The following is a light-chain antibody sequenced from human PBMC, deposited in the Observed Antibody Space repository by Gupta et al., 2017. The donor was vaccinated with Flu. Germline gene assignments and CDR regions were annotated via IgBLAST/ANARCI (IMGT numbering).Light chain of an antibody. J-gene: IGLJ3*02. CDR3: QSYDMSLTSWV. CDR2: LHT. Sequence: VTNSCSGNTSNVGAGCPVLCSQLVPVASPKLIIYLHTTRHAEVPDRFSASQSAAAAALAITGLQPEAAADYYCQSYDMSLTSWVFGGGSTLTVL. CDR1: TSNVGAGCP. V-gene: IGLV1-40*03.